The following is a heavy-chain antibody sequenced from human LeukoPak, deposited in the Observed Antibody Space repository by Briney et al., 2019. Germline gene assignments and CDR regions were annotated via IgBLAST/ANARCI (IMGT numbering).Heavy chain of an antibody. J-gene: IGHJ3*02. CDR1: GFTFSSYG. Sequence: GGSLRLSCVVSGFTFSSYGMHWVRQAPGKGLEWVAVIWYDGSNKYYADSVKGRFTISRDNSKNTLYLQMNSLRAEDTAVYYCARDARVVARGDAFDIWGQGTMVTVSS. D-gene: IGHD2-2*01. V-gene: IGHV3-33*08. CDR2: IWYDGSNK. CDR3: ARDARVVARGDAFDI.